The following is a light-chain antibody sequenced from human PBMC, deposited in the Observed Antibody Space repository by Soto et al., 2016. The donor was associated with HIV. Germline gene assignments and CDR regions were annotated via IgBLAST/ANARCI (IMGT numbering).Light chain of an antibody. J-gene: IGKJ4*01. CDR1: QAISNS. CDR2: GAS. V-gene: IGKV1-27*01. Sequence: DIQMTQSPSSLSASVGDRVTITCRASQAISNSLAWYQQKPGKVPKLLIYGASTLQSGAPSRFSGSGSGTDFTLTITSLQPEDVATYYCQKYDTVPLAFGGGTKVRSN. CDR3: QKYDTVPLA.